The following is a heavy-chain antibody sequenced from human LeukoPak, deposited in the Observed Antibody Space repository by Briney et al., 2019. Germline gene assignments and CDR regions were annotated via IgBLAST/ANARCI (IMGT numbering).Heavy chain of an antibody. V-gene: IGHV3-48*04. CDR2: VGISSGNT. CDR3: ARDHNYAFDN. Sequence: GGSLRLSCAASGFTFSDYSMNWVRQAPGEGLEWISYVGISSGNTKYADSVKGRFTISGDSARNSLYLQMSSLRVEDTAVDYCARDHNYAFDNWGQGTLVTVSS. D-gene: IGHD1-1*01. CDR1: GFTFSDYS. J-gene: IGHJ4*02.